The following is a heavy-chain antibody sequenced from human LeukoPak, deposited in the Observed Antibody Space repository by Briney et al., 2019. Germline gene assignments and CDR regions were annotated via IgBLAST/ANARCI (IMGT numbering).Heavy chain of an antibody. V-gene: IGHV4-4*02. CDR2: IYHSGTS. CDR3: ARDGDYHASGSVFFDF. Sequence: PSGTLSLTCAVSGGSISGDNWWSWVRQPPGQGLEWIGYIYHSGTSYYNPSLKSRLSMSVDTSENQFSLNLNSVTAADTAVYYCARDGDYHASGSVFFDFWGQGILVTVSS. J-gene: IGHJ4*02. CDR1: GGSISGDNW. D-gene: IGHD3-10*01.